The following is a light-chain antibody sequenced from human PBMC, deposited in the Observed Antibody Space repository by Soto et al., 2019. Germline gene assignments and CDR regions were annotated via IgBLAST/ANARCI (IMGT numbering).Light chain of an antibody. J-gene: IGKJ4*01. CDR1: YELKNK. CDR3: QHYTNWPLT. V-gene: IGKV3-15*01. Sequence: EIVMTQSPVTLSVSPGGRDNHSPRARYELKNKISWYQQKPGQAPRLLIYDASTRATGVPAMFSGSGSGTEFTLTISGLQSEDFAVYFCQHYTNWPLTFGGGTKVDIK. CDR2: DAS.